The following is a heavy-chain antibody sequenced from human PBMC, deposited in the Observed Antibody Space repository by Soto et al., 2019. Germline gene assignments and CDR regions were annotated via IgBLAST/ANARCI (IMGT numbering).Heavy chain of an antibody. Sequence: EVQLLESGGGLVQPGGSLRLSCAASGFTFGSHAMSWVRQAPGKGLEWVSGIRGGGDRTHYSDSVKGRFTVSRDNSKSTLYLQMISLRVEDTAVYYCARDSGLYVDTDTLDYWGRGTLVTVSS. J-gene: IGHJ4*02. D-gene: IGHD5-18*01. CDR3: ARDSGLYVDTDTLDY. CDR2: IRGGGDRT. V-gene: IGHV3-23*01. CDR1: GFTFGSHA.